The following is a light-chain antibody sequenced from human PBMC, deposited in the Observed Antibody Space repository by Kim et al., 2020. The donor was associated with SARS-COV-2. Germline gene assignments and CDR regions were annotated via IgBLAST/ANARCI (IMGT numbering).Light chain of an antibody. V-gene: IGKV1-5*01. CDR2: DAS. Sequence: SASVGDRGTLTCRASQSIGNWLAWYQQRPAKAPKLLIYDASSLAFGVPSRFSGSGSGTEFTLTINSLQPDDFATYYCQHCDPYSTFGQGTKVDIK. CDR1: QSIGNW. J-gene: IGKJ1*01. CDR3: QHCDPYST.